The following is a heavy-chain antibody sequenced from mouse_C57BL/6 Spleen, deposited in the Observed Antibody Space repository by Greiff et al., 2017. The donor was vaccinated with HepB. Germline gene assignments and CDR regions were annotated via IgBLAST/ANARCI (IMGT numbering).Heavy chain of an antibody. V-gene: IGHV8-12*01. CDR3: ARSYYYGSTRGYFDV. Sequence: QVTLKESGPGILQSSQTLSLTCSFSGFSLSTSGMGVSWIRQPSGKGLEWLAHIYWDDDKRYNPSLKSRLTTSKDTSRNQVFLKITRVDTADTATYYCARSYYYGSTRGYFDVWGTGTTVTVSS. CDR1: GFSLSTSGMG. CDR2: IYWDDDK. D-gene: IGHD1-1*01. J-gene: IGHJ1*03.